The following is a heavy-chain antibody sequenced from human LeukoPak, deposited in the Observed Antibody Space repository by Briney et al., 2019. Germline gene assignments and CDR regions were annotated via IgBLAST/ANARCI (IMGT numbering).Heavy chain of an antibody. Sequence: GGSLRLSCAASGSTFSSYSMNWVRQAPGKGLEWVSSISNSSSYIYYADSVKGRFTISRDNAKNSLYLQMNSLRAEDTAVYYCASAASEDYWGQGTLVTVSS. CDR2: ISNSSSYI. J-gene: IGHJ4*02. CDR3: ASAASEDY. V-gene: IGHV3-21*01. D-gene: IGHD6-13*01. CDR1: GSTFSSYS.